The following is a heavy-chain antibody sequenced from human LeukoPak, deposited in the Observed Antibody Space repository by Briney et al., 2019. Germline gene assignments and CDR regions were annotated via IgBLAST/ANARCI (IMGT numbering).Heavy chain of an antibody. Sequence: GGSLRLSCAASGFIFSSYWMHWVRQAPGKGLVWVSRINSDGSSTSYADSVKGRFTISRDNAKNTLYLQMNSLRAEDTAVYYCARRVVVPAAPYYFDHWGQGTLVTVSS. CDR3: ARRVVVPAAPYYFDH. CDR2: INSDGSST. J-gene: IGHJ4*02. V-gene: IGHV3-74*01. D-gene: IGHD2-2*01. CDR1: GFIFSSYW.